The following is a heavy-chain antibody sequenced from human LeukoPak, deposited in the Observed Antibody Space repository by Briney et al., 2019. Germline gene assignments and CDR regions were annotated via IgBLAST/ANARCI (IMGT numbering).Heavy chain of an antibody. Sequence: PGGSLRLSCAASGFTFSAYWMSWVRQAPGKGLEWVANIKQDGSEKNYVDSVKGRFTISRDNAKNSLYLQMNSLRAEDTAVYYCARAPTSYYDFWSGYYTGAGDYYFDYWGQGTLVTVSS. D-gene: IGHD3-3*01. V-gene: IGHV3-7*01. CDR1: GFTFSAYW. CDR2: IKQDGSEK. J-gene: IGHJ4*02. CDR3: ARAPTSYYDFWSGYYTGAGDYYFDY.